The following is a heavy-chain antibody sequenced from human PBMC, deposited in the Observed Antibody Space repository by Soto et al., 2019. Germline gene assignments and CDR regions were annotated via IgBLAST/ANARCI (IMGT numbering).Heavy chain of an antibody. J-gene: IGHJ6*04. CDR2: ISAYNGNT. CDR1: GYTFTSYG. D-gene: IGHD3-3*01. V-gene: IGHV1-18*01. CDR3: ASSLTYYDFWSGYYFSGTMDV. Sequence: ASVKVSCKASGYTFTSYGISWVRQAPGQGLEWMGWISAYNGNTNYAQKLQGRVTMTTNTSMSTAYMELSSLRSEDTAVYYCASSLTYYDFWSGYYFSGTMDVWGKGTTVTVSS.